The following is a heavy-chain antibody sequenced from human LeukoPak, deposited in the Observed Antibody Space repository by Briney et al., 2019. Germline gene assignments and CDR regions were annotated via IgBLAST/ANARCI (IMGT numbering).Heavy chain of an antibody. CDR3: ASLETVEYCGGDCFPFDL. Sequence: SETLSLTCAVYGGSFSGYYWSWIRQPPGKGVEWVGEINHSGSSNYNPSLKSRVTISVDTSKTPFSLKLSSVAAADTAVYYCASLETVEYCGGDCFPFDLWGRGTLVTVSS. J-gene: IGHJ2*01. D-gene: IGHD2-21*02. CDR2: INHSGSS. V-gene: IGHV4-34*01. CDR1: GGSFSGYY.